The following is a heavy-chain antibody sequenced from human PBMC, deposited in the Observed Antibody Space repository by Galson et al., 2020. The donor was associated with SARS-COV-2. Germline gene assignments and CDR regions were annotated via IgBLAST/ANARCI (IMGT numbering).Heavy chain of an antibody. CDR1: GFTFSSYD. CDR3: ARGGGGYYDFWSGYYPHWYFDL. Sequence: GGSLRLSCAASGFTFSSYDMHWVRQATGKGLEWVSAIGTAGDTYYPGSVKGRFTISRENAKNSLYLQMNSLRAGDTAVYYCARGGGGYYDFWSGYYPHWYFDLWGRGTLVTVSS. CDR2: IGTAGDT. V-gene: IGHV3-13*01. J-gene: IGHJ2*01. D-gene: IGHD3-3*01.